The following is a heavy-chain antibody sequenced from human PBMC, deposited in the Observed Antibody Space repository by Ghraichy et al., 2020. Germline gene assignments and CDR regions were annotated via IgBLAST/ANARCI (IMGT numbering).Heavy chain of an antibody. V-gene: IGHV4-39*01. CDR3: ARHPFSGSYPVDY. CDR2: IYYSGST. J-gene: IGHJ4*02. Sequence: SETLSLTCTVSGGSISSSSYYWGWIRQPPGKGLEWIGSIYYSGSTYYNPSLKSRVTISVDTSKNQFSLKLSSVTAADTAVYYCARHPFSGSYPVDYWGQGTLVTVSS. D-gene: IGHD1-26*01. CDR1: GGSISSSSYY.